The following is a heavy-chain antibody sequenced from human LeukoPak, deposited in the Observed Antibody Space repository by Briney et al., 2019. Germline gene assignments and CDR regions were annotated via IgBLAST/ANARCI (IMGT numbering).Heavy chain of an antibody. CDR2: IYSGGYT. CDR3: AKTGNPATGDY. J-gene: IGHJ4*02. Sequence: GGSLRLSCAASGFTVSSNYMSWVRQAPGKGLEWVSVIYSGGYTYYADSVKGRFTISRDNSKNTLYLQMNSLRTEDTAVYYCAKTGNPATGDYWGQRTLVTVSS. V-gene: IGHV3-53*01. CDR1: GFTVSSNY. D-gene: IGHD1-1*01.